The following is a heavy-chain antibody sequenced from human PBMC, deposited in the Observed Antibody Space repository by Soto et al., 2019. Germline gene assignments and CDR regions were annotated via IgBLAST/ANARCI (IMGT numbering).Heavy chain of an antibody. CDR1: GGTFSSYA. Sequence: SVKVSCKASGGTFSSYAISWVRQAPGQGLEWMGGIIPIFGTANYAQKFQGRVTITADESTSTAYVELSSLRSEDTAVYYCARGDRGGYALKFDPWGQGTLVTVSS. CDR3: ARGDRGGYALKFDP. V-gene: IGHV1-69*13. D-gene: IGHD5-12*01. CDR2: IIPIFGTA. J-gene: IGHJ5*02.